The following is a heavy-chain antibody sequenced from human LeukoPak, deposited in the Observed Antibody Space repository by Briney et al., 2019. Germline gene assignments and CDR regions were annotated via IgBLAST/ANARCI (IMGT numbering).Heavy chain of an antibody. Sequence: GGSLRLSCAASGFTFTSYAMSWVRQAPGKGLEWVSSISGSGGSTYYAHSVKGRFTISRDNSKNTLYLQMNCLRAEDTAVYYCAGQRLLWFGELLTQFDYWGQGTLVTVSS. J-gene: IGHJ4*02. CDR3: AGQRLLWFGELLTQFDY. D-gene: IGHD3-10*01. CDR2: ISGSGGST. V-gene: IGHV3-23*01. CDR1: GFTFTSYA.